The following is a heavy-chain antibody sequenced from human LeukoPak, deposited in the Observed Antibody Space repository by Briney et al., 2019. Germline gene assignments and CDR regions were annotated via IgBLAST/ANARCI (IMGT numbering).Heavy chain of an antibody. Sequence: PGGALRLSCAASGFIFSDYYMTWIRQAPGKGLEWVSDISSSRSYTNYADSEKGRFTISKDNAKNSLYLQMNSLRADDTAVYYCARGGGGMVIGDYWGQGTLVTVSS. CDR1: GFIFSDYY. J-gene: IGHJ4*02. D-gene: IGHD3-16*01. CDR3: ARGGGGMVIGDY. V-gene: IGHV3-11*06. CDR2: ISSSRSYT.